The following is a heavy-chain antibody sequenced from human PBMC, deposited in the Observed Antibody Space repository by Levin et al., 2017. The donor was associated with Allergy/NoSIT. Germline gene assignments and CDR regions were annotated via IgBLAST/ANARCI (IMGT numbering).Heavy chain of an antibody. CDR2: INSGERNG. Sequence: GGSLRLSCVVSGLSLSTYSMTWVRQAPGKGLEWVSSINSGERNGYSADSVKGRFTISKDIAKNSLFLQMNSLRDEDTAVYYCARDLVTGYYYDSTDSPGPFDYWGQGALVTVSS. CDR1: GLSLSTYS. J-gene: IGHJ4*02. D-gene: IGHD3-22*01. V-gene: IGHV3-21*01. CDR3: ARDLVTGYYYDSTDSPGPFDY.